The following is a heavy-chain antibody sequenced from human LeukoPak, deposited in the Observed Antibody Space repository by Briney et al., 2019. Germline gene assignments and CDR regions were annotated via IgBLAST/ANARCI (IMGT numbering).Heavy chain of an antibody. CDR1: GYTFTSYD. D-gene: IGHD6-19*01. CDR2: ISAYNGNT. J-gene: IGHJ6*03. CDR3: ARVRIAVAGLYYYYYMDV. V-gene: IGHV1-18*01. Sequence: GASVKVSCKASGYTFTSYDINWVRQATGQGLEWMGWISAYNGNTNYAQKLQGRVTMTTDTSTSTAYMELRSLRSDDTAVYYCARVRIAVAGLYYYYYMDVWGKGTTVTVSS.